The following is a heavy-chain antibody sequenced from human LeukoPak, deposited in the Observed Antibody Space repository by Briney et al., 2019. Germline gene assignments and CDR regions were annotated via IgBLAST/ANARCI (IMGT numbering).Heavy chain of an antibody. CDR1: GGSISSNGYY. CDR3: ARAYGARPYYYFDS. D-gene: IGHD4-17*01. J-gene: IGHJ4*02. V-gene: IGHV4-39*01. Sequence: SETLSLTCSVSGGSISSNGYYWGWIRRPPGKGLEWIGAIYYSGSAYYNPSLKSRVTISVDTSKNQFSLKVTSVTAADTAVYYCARAYGARPYYYFDSWGQGTLVTVSS. CDR2: IYYSGSA.